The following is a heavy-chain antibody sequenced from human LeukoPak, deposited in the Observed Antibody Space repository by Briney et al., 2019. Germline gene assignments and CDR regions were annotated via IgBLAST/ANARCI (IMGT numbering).Heavy chain of an antibody. CDR2: ISSSNSYI. CDR1: GFTFSSYN. D-gene: IGHD5-12*01. CDR3: ARDGGGYIPYYFDY. V-gene: IGHV3-21*01. J-gene: IGHJ4*02. Sequence: PGGSLRLSCAASGFTFSSYNMNWVRQAPGKGLEWVSSISSSNSYIYYADSVKGRFTISRDNAKNSLYLQMNSLRAEDTAVYYCARDGGGYIPYYFDYWGQGTLVTVSS.